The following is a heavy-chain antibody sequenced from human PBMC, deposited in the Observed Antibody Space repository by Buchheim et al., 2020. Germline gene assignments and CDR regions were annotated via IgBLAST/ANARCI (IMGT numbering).Heavy chain of an antibody. V-gene: IGHV3-74*01. D-gene: IGHD3-3*01. CDR3: ARDLNVLRFLEWSHYYYYYGMDV. Sequence: EVQLLESGGGLVQPGGSMRLSCAASGFKFDDYGMGWVRQAPGKGLVWVSRINSDGSSTSYADSVKGRFTISRDNAKNTLYLQMNSLRAEDTAVYYCARDLNVLRFLEWSHYYYYYGMDVWGQGTT. CDR2: INSDGSST. CDR1: GFKFDDYG. J-gene: IGHJ6*02.